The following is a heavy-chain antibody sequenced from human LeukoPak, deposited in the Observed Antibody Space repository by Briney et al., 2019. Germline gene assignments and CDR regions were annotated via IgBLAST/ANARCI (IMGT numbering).Heavy chain of an antibody. CDR2: ISSSGSTI. J-gene: IGHJ4*02. CDR3: ARDLGTAENY. CDR1: GFTFSSYE. D-gene: IGHD1-1*01. Sequence: GGSLRLSCAASGFTFSSYEMNRVRQAPGKGLEWVSYISSSGSTIYYADSVKGRFTISRDNAKNSLYLQMNSLRAEDTAVYYCARDLGTAENYWGQGTLVTVSS. V-gene: IGHV3-48*03.